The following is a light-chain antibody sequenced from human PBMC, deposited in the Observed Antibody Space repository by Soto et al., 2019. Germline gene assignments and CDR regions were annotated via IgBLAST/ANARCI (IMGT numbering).Light chain of an antibody. CDR3: SSYTSSSTLLYV. V-gene: IGLV2-14*01. J-gene: IGLJ1*01. CDR2: DVS. Sequence: QSVLNHPASVSGSPGQSITISCTGTSSDVVGYNYVSWYQQHPGKAPKLMIYDVSNRPSGVSNRFSGSKSGNTASLTISGLQAEDEADYYCSSYTSSSTLLYVFGTGTKVTVL. CDR1: SSDVVGYNY.